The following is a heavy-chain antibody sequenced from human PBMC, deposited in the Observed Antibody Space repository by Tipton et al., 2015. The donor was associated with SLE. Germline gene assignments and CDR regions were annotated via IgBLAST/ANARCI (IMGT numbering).Heavy chain of an antibody. CDR3: ARVYYNFGGGFDDYYYMDV. V-gene: IGHV5-51*03. CDR1: GYSFTSYW. D-gene: IGHD3-3*01. Sequence: QLVQSGAEVKKPGESLKISCKGSGYSFTSYWIGWVRQMPGKGLEWMGIIYPGDSDTRYSPSFQGQVTISADKSISTAYLQWSSLKASDTAMYYCARVYYNFGGGFDDYYYMDVWGKGTPVTV. CDR2: IYPGDSDT. J-gene: IGHJ6*03.